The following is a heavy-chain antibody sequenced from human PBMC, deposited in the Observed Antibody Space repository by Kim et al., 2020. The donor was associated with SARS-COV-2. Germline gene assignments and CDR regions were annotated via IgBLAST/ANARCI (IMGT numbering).Heavy chain of an antibody. Sequence: TYYADSVKGRFTISRDNSKNTLYLQMNSLRAEDTAVYYCAKDVYSGYFDYWGQGTLVTVSS. J-gene: IGHJ4*02. D-gene: IGHD1-26*01. V-gene: IGHV3-23*01. CDR3: AKDVYSGYFDY. CDR2: T.